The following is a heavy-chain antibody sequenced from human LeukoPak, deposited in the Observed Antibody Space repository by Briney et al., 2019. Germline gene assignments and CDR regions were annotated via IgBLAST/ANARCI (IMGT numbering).Heavy chain of an antibody. Sequence: SETLFLTCTVSGGSISSYYWTWIRQPAGKGLEWIGRIYTSGSTNYNPSLKSRVTMSVDTSKNQFSLKLSSVTAADTAVYYCAREEGLWSYLEYWGQGTLVTVSS. V-gene: IGHV4-4*07. CDR3: AREEGLWSYLEY. CDR1: GGSISSYY. CDR2: IYTSGST. D-gene: IGHD5-18*01. J-gene: IGHJ4*02.